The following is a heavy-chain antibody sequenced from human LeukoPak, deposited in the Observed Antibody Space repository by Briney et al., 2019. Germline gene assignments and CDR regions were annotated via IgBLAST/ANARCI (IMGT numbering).Heavy chain of an antibody. Sequence: ASVKVSCKASGGTFSSYAISWVRQAPGQGLEWMGGIIPIFGTANYAQKFQGRVTITTDESTSTAYMELSSLRSEDTAVYYCARVFTMVRGVKGAFDIWGQGTMVTVSS. CDR2: IIPIFGTA. CDR1: GGTFSSYA. CDR3: ARVFTMVRGVKGAFDI. J-gene: IGHJ3*02. D-gene: IGHD3-10*01. V-gene: IGHV1-69*05.